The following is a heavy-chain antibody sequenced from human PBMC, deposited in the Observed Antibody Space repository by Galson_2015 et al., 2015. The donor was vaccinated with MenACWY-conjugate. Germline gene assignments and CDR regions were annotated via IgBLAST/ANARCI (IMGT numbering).Heavy chain of an antibody. CDR1: GGSISSSSYY. CDR3: ARQNGSNSAFLTGWYFQH. J-gene: IGHJ1*01. Sequence: LSLTCTVSGGSISSSSYYWGWIRQPPRKGLEWIGSIYYSGSTYYNPSLKSRVTISVDTSKDQFSLKLSSVTAADTAVYYCARQNGSNSAFLTGWYFQHWGQGTLVTVSS. D-gene: IGHD4-23*01. V-gene: IGHV4-39*01. CDR2: IYYSGST.